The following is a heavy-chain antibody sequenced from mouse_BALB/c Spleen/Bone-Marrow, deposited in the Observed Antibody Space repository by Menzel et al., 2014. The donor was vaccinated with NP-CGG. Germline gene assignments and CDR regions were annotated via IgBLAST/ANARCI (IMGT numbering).Heavy chain of an antibody. D-gene: IGHD4-1*01. CDR3: ARWEYYAMDY. V-gene: IGHV14-3*02. CDR2: IDPANGNT. CDR1: GFNIXDTY. Sequence: VQLQQSGAELVKPGASVKLSCTASGFNIXDTYMHWVKQRPEQGLEWIGRIDPANGNTKYDPKFQGKAIITADTSSNTAYLQLSSLTSEDTAVYYCARWEYYAMDYWGQGTSVTVSS. J-gene: IGHJ4*01.